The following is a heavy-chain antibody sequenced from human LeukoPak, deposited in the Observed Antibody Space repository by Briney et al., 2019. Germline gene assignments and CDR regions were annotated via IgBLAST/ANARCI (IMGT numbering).Heavy chain of an antibody. CDR2: IYYSGST. V-gene: IGHV4-59*01. CDR3: AREGGDGDYDDAFDI. D-gene: IGHD4-17*01. Sequence: SETLSLTCTVSGGSISSYYWSWIRQPPGKGLEWIGYIYYSGSTNYNPSLKSRVTISVDTSKNQFSLKLSSVTAADTAVYYCAREGGDGDYDDAFDIWGQGTMVTVSS. CDR1: GGSISSYY. J-gene: IGHJ3*02.